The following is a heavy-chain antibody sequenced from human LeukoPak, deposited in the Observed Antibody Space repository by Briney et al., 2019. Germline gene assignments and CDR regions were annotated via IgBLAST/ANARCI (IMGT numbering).Heavy chain of an antibody. D-gene: IGHD1-14*01. CDR3: ARGRPRNRYYYMDV. Sequence: SETLSLTCAVYGGSFSGYYWSWIRQPPGKGLEWIGEINHSGSTNYNPSLKSRVTISVDTSKNQFSLKLSSVTAADTAVYYCARGRPRNRYYYMDVWGKGTTVTVSS. J-gene: IGHJ6*03. CDR2: INHSGST. V-gene: IGHV4-34*01. CDR1: GGSFSGYY.